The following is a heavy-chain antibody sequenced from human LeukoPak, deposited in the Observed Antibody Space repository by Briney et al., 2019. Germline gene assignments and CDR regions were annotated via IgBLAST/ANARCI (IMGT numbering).Heavy chain of an antibody. Sequence: GGSLRLSCAASGFIFSSYSMSWVRQAPGKGLEWVSSISTSSSYIYYADSVKGRFTISRDNAKNSLYLQMNSLRAEDTAVYYCARDRAAPGLIRYYYDTSLDYWGQGTLVTVSP. CDR3: ARDRAAPGLIRYYYDTSLDY. CDR2: ISTSSSYI. V-gene: IGHV3-21*01. D-gene: IGHD3-22*01. CDR1: GFIFSSYS. J-gene: IGHJ4*02.